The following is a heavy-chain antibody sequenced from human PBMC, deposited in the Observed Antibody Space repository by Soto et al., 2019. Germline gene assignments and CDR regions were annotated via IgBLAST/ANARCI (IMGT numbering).Heavy chain of an antibody. CDR2: ISAYNGNT. D-gene: IGHD6-19*01. CDR1: GYTFTSYG. J-gene: IGHJ4*02. Sequence: QVQLVQSGAEVKKPGASVKVSCKASGYTFTSYGISWVRQAPGQGLEWMGWISAYNGNTNYAQKLQGRVTMTTDTSTSTAYMELRSLRSDDTAVYYCAILGVPATIRTSSGYPFFDYWGQGTLVTVSS. V-gene: IGHV1-18*01. CDR3: AILGVPATIRTSSGYPFFDY.